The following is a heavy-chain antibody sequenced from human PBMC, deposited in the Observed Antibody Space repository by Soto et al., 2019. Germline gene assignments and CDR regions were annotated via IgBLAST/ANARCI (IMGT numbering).Heavy chain of an antibody. D-gene: IGHD1-26*01. CDR2: SYWDDNK. V-gene: IGHV2-5*02. J-gene: IGHJ4*02. CDR3: AHRRGATSGTFDY. CDR1: GFSLSATGVG. Sequence: QITLKESGHTLVKPTQTLTLTCTFSGFSLSATGVGVGWIRQPPEKALEWLALSYWDDNKLYSPTMKNMLTITQDTSKTQVVLTMTNMDPVDTATYFCAHRRGATSGTFDYGGQGALVTVSS.